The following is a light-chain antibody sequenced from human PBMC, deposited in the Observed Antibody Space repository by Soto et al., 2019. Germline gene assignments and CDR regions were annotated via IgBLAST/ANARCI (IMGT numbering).Light chain of an antibody. CDR3: QQDNDSFPYT. V-gene: IGKV1-5*03. CDR1: QSISSW. CDR2: KAS. Sequence: DIQRTQSPSTLSASVGDRVTITCRASQSISSWLACYQQKPGTAPKLLIYKASTLESGVPSRFSGSRSGTEFTLTVSRLQPDDFATYYCQQDNDSFPYTFGQGTKLEIK. J-gene: IGKJ2*01.